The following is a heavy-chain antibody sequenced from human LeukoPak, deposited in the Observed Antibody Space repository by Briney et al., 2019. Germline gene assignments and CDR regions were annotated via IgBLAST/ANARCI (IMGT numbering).Heavy chain of an antibody. Sequence: PGGSLRLSCAASGFTFDDYGISRVRQAPGKGLEWVSGINWNGGSTGYADSVKGRFTISRDNAKNSLYLQMNSLRAEDTALYYCARLITMVRGVMGAFDYWGQGTLVTVSS. CDR3: ARLITMVRGVMGAFDY. V-gene: IGHV3-20*04. CDR1: GFTFDDYG. CDR2: INWNGGST. J-gene: IGHJ4*02. D-gene: IGHD3-10*01.